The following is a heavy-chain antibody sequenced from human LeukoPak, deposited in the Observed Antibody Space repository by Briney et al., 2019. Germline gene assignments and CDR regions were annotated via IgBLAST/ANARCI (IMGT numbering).Heavy chain of an antibody. CDR1: GGSISSSSYY. CDR2: IYYSGST. CDR3: ARQPGGSASRMDV. J-gene: IGHJ6*03. Sequence: PSETLSLTCTVSGGSISSSSYYWGWIRQPPGEGLEWIGSIYYSGSTYYNPSLKSRVTISVDTSKNQFSLKLSSVTAADTAVYYCARQPGGSASRMDVWGKGTTVTVSS. D-gene: IGHD2-2*01. V-gene: IGHV4-39*01.